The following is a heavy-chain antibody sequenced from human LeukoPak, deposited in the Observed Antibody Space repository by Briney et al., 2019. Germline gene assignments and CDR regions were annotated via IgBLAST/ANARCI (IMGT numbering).Heavy chain of an antibody. V-gene: IGHV4-59*01. CDR3: ARATYYYDSSGYYSFIRFDY. CDR2: IYYSGST. Sequence: SETLSLTCTVSGGSISSYYWSWIRQPPGKGLEWIGYIYYSGSTNYNPSLKSRVTISVDASKNQFSLKLRSVTAADTAVYYCARATYYYDSSGYYSFIRFDYWGQGTLVTVSS. D-gene: IGHD3-22*01. J-gene: IGHJ4*02. CDR1: GGSISSYY.